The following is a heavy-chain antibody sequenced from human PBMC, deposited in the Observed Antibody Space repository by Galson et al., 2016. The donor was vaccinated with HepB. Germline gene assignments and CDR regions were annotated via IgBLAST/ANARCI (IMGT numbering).Heavy chain of an antibody. J-gene: IGHJ4*02. CDR1: GEFFIGYH. CDR2: ITHSGSA. V-gene: IGHV4-34*01. CDR3: ARVDIVTTNYFDH. Sequence: SETLSLTCEVYGEFFIGYHWSWIRQSPGKGLEWIGEITHSGSATYNPSLKSRATLSVDPSKKQFSLKMTSVTAADTAVYYCARVDIVTTNYFDHWGQGTLVTVSS. D-gene: IGHD5-12*01.